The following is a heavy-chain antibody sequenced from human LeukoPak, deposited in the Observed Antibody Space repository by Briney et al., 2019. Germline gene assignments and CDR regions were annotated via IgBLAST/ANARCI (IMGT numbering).Heavy chain of an antibody. D-gene: IGHD3-16*01. CDR1: GFTFSSYG. CDR3: AKGSVGGFDY. CDR2: ISYDGSNK. V-gene: IGHV3-30*18. Sequence: GGSLRLSCAASGFTFSSYGMHWVRQAPGKGLEWVAVISYDGSNKYYADSVKGRFTIYRDNSKNTLYLQMNSLRAEDTAVYYCAKGSVGGFDYWGQGTLVTVSS. J-gene: IGHJ4*02.